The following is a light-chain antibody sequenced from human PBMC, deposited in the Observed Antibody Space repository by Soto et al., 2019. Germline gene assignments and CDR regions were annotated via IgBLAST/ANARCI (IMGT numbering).Light chain of an antibody. J-gene: IGKJ3*01. Sequence: EIVLTQSPGTLSLSPWERATLSCRASQSVSSSYLAWYQQKPGQAPRLLIYGASSRATGVPDRFSGSGSGTDFTLTISRLEPEDFALYYCQQYGSSRFTFGPGTKVDIK. CDR1: QSVSSSY. CDR3: QQYGSSRFT. V-gene: IGKV3-20*01. CDR2: GAS.